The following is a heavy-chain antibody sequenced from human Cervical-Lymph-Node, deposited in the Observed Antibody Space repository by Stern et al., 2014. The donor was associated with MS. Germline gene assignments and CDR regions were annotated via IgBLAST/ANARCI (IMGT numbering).Heavy chain of an antibody. Sequence: VQLVQSGAGVTQPGTSLRVSCAASGFTFSSFAMHWVRQAPGKGLEWVAVIPSDGRNKCYADSVKGRFAISRDNSKNTLYLQMNSLRAEDTAVYYCAKDLGGSYYHYYYGMDVWGQGTTVTVSS. CDR2: IPSDGRNK. D-gene: IGHD1-26*01. J-gene: IGHJ6*02. V-gene: IGHV3-30*18. CDR3: AKDLGGSYYHYYYGMDV. CDR1: GFTFSSFA.